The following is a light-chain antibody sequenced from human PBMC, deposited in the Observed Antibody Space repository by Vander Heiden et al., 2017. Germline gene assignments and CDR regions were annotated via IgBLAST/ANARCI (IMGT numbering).Light chain of an antibody. Sequence: QSALTQPPSASGSPGQSVNVSCTGTSSDVGGYTYVSWYQQHPGKAPKLMIYEVTKRPSGVPDRFSGSKSGNTASLTVSGLQAEDEADYYCISYAGSNNLVFGGGTKLTVL. CDR2: EVT. CDR1: SSDVGGYTY. CDR3: ISYAGSNNLV. J-gene: IGLJ2*01. V-gene: IGLV2-8*01.